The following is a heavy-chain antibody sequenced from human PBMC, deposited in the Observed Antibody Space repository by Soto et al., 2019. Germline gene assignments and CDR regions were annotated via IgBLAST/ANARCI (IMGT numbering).Heavy chain of an antibody. Sequence: GGSLRLSCVASGFTFSSYAMTWVRQAPGKGLEWVSAISGSGGSTYYADSVKGQFTISRDNSKNTLYLQMNSLRAEDTAVYYCAKGLYSGSYFDYWGQGTLVTVSS. CDR3: AKGLYSGSYFDY. D-gene: IGHD1-26*01. V-gene: IGHV3-23*01. CDR2: ISGSGGST. J-gene: IGHJ4*02. CDR1: GFTFSSYA.